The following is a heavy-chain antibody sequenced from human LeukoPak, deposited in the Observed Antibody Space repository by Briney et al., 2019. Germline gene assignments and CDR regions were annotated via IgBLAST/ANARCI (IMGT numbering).Heavy chain of an antibody. Sequence: GGSLRLSCAASGFTFSSYAMSWVRQAPGKGLEWVSYISSSSSIKYYADSVKGRFTISRDNAKDSLYLQMNSLRVEDTAVYYCARGFGYQLLTDYYYYYMDVWGKGTTVTVSS. J-gene: IGHJ6*03. V-gene: IGHV3-48*01. D-gene: IGHD2-2*01. CDR2: ISSSSSIK. CDR1: GFTFSSYA. CDR3: ARGFGYQLLTDYYYYYMDV.